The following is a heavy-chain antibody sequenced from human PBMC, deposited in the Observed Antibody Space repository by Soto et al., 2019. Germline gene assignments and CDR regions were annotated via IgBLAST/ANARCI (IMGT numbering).Heavy chain of an antibody. V-gene: IGHV3-30*18. Sequence: GGSLRLSCAASGFTFSSYGMHWVRQAPGKGLEWVAVISYDGSNKYYADSVKGRFTISRDNSKNTLYLQMNSLRAEDTAVYYCAKSQSRGYDFWSGYPSPIDYWGQGTLVTVSS. D-gene: IGHD3-3*01. CDR2: ISYDGSNK. CDR1: GFTFSSYG. CDR3: AKSQSRGYDFWSGYPSPIDY. J-gene: IGHJ4*02.